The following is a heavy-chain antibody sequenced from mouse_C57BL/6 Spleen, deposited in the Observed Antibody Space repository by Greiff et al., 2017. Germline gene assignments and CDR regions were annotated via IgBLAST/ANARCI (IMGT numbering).Heavy chain of an antibody. CDR3: ANTAQATVMDY. Sequence: QVQLKESGAELAKPGASVKLSCKASGYTFTSYWMHWVKQRPGQGLEWIGYINPSSGYTKYNQKFKDKATLTADKSSSTAYMQLSSLTYEDSAVYYCANTAQATVMDYWGQGTSVTVSS. D-gene: IGHD3-2*02. V-gene: IGHV1-7*01. CDR1: GYTFTSYW. J-gene: IGHJ4*01. CDR2: INPSSGYT.